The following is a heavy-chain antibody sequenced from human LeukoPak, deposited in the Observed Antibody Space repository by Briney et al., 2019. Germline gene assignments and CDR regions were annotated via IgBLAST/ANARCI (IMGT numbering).Heavy chain of an antibody. Sequence: ASVKVSCKASGYTFTSYDINWVRQATGQGLEWMGWMNPNSGNTGYAQKFQGRVTMTRNSSISTAYMELSSLRSEDTAVYHCVRVTIFGVVIVENWFDPWGQGTLVTVSS. CDR2: MNPNSGNT. V-gene: IGHV1-8*01. D-gene: IGHD3-3*01. CDR1: GYTFTSYD. J-gene: IGHJ5*02. CDR3: VRVTIFGVVIVENWFDP.